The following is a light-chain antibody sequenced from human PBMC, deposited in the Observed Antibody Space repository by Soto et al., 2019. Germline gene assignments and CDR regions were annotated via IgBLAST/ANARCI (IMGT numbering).Light chain of an antibody. V-gene: IGKV1-39*01. J-gene: IGKJ4*01. CDR2: AAS. CDR3: QPSSSSHT. Sequence: DIQMTQSPSSLSASVGDRVTITYRASQSISSYLNWYHQKPGKAPKLLIHAASSLQSGVPSRFSASGTATDITHPINILQAEEFPNYSDQPSSSSHTFGGGTKVEIK. CDR1: QSISSY.